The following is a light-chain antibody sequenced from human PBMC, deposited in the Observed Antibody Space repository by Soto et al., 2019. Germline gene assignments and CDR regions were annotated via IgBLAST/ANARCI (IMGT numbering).Light chain of an antibody. CDR2: EVS. Sequence: QSVLTQPASVSGSPGQSITISCTGTSSDVGGYNFVSWYQQHPGEAPKLMIYEVSNRPSGVSSRFSGSKSGNTASLTISGLQAEDEADYYCSSYTSSSTRVFGTGTKATVL. CDR1: SSDVGGYNF. CDR3: SSYTSSSTRV. V-gene: IGLV2-14*01. J-gene: IGLJ1*01.